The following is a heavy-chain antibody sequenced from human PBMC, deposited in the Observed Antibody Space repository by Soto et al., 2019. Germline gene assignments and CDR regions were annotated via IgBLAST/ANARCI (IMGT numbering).Heavy chain of an antibody. CDR1: GFTFSSYA. V-gene: IGHV3-30-3*01. CDR3: ARASGDGDSFFDY. Sequence: QVQLVESGGGVVQPGRSLRLSCAASGFTFSSYAMHWVRQAPGKGLEWVAVISYDGSNKYYADSVKGRFTISRDNSKNTLYLQMNSLRAEDTAVYYCARASGDGDSFFDYWGQGTLVTASS. CDR2: ISYDGSNK. D-gene: IGHD4-17*01. J-gene: IGHJ4*02.